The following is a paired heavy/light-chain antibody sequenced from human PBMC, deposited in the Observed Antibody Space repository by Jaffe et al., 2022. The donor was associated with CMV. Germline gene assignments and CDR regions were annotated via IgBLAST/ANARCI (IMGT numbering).Heavy chain of an antibody. CDR3: ARDTDHYDILTGYGAARLHYYGMDV. Sequence: QVQLVQSGAEVKKPGASVKVSCKASGYTFTSYYMHWVRQAPGQGLEWMGIINPSGGSTSYAQKFQGRVTMTRDTSTSTVYMELSSLRSEDTAVYYCARDTDHYDILTGYGAARLHYYGMDVWGQGTTVTVSS. D-gene: IGHD3-9*01. CDR1: GYTFTSYY. J-gene: IGHJ6*02. V-gene: IGHV1-46*01. CDR2: INPSGGST.
Light chain of an antibody. J-gene: IGKJ5*01. CDR1: QSVSSN. CDR3: QQYNNWPRIT. V-gene: IGKV3D-15*01. Sequence: EIVMTQSPATLSVSPGERATLSCRASQSVSSNLAWYQQKPGQAPRLLIYGASTRATGIPARFSGSGSGTEFTLTISSLQSEDFAVYYCQQYNNWPRITFGQGTRLEIK. CDR2: GAS.